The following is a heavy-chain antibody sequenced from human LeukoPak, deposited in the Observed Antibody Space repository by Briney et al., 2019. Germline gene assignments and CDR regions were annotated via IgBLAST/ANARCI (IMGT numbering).Heavy chain of an antibody. CDR1: GDSISSHNYY. CDR3: ARYSSDYYSFDY. CDR2: IYYSGSS. J-gene: IGHJ4*02. D-gene: IGHD3-22*01. Sequence: SETLSLTCTVSGDSISSHNYYWGWIRQPPGKGLEWIGSIYYSGSSYYNPSLKSRVTISVDTSKNQFSLRLSSVTAADTAVCYCARYSSDYYSFDYWGQGTLVTVSS. V-gene: IGHV4-39*01.